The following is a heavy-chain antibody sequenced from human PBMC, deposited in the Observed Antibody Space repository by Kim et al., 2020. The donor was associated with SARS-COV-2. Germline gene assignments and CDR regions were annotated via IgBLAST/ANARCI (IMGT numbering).Heavy chain of an antibody. CDR3: ARGAFGGSYYYYYGLDV. Sequence: GESLKISCKSSGYTFVNYWIAWVRQMPGKGLEWMGIIYPGDSNTIYSPSFQGQVTISVDKSISTAYLHRTSLKASDTAMYYCARGAFGGSYYYYYGLDVWGQGTTVTVSS. J-gene: IGHJ6*02. D-gene: IGHD3-10*01. CDR2: IYPGDSNT. CDR1: GYTFVNYW. V-gene: IGHV5-51*01.